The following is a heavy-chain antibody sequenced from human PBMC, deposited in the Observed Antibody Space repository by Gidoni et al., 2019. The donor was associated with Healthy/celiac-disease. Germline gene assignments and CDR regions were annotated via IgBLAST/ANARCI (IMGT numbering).Heavy chain of an antibody. D-gene: IGHD2-2*01. Sequence: QVQLVQSGAEVKKPGSSVKVSCKASGGTFSSYAISWVRQAPGQGLEWMGGIIPIFGTANYAQKFQGRVTITADESTSTAYMELSSLRSEDTAVHYCARDRYCSSTSCQAAPYYYGMDVWGQGTTVTVSS. CDR2: IIPIFGTA. V-gene: IGHV1-69*01. CDR1: GGTFSSYA. CDR3: ARDRYCSSTSCQAAPYYYGMDV. J-gene: IGHJ6*02.